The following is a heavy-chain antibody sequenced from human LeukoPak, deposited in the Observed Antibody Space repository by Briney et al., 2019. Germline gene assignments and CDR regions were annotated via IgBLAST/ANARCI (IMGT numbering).Heavy chain of an antibody. D-gene: IGHD4-17*01. CDR3: ARENYGVEGFDY. V-gene: IGHV3-53*05. CDR2: IYSGGST. J-gene: IGHJ4*02. CDR1: GFTVSSNY. Sequence: PGGSLRLSCAASGFTVSSNYMSWVRQAPGKGLEWVSVIYSGGSTYYADSVKGRFTISRDNSKNTLYLQMNSLRAEDTAVYYCARENYGVEGFDYWGQGTLVTVSS.